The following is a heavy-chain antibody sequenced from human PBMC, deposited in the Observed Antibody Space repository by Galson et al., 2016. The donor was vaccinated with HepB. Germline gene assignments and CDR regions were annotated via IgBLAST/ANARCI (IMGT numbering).Heavy chain of an antibody. Sequence: SLRLSCAASEFTFNNYGKHRVRQAPGKGVEWVAVIWYDGSNKYYADSEKGRFTISRDNSKNTLYLQMNGLRAEDTAVYYCAKVIGRDAYDYYGMDVWGQGTTVTVAS. CDR3: AKVIGRDAYDYYGMDV. CDR2: IWYDGSNK. CDR1: EFTFNNYG. V-gene: IGHV3-33*06. J-gene: IGHJ6*02. D-gene: IGHD2/OR15-2a*01.